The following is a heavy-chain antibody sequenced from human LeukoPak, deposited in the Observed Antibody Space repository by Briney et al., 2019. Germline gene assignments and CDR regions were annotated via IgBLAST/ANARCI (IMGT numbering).Heavy chain of an antibody. D-gene: IGHD3-22*01. J-gene: IGHJ3*02. CDR2: ISGSGGST. Sequence: GGSLRLSCAASGFTFSSYGMSWVRQAPGKGLEWVSAISGSGGSTYYADSVKGRFTISRDNSKNTLYLQMNSLRAEDTAVYYCAKRMTYYYDSSGYPWPDAFDIWDQGTMVTVSS. CDR1: GFTFSSYG. V-gene: IGHV3-23*01. CDR3: AKRMTYYYDSSGYPWPDAFDI.